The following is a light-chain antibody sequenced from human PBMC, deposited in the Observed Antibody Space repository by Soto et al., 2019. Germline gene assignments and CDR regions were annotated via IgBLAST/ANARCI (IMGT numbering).Light chain of an antibody. CDR3: QHYNSYPWT. CDR2: DAS. J-gene: IGKJ1*01. Sequence: IQMAQSPSTLSATVEDRVTISCRASQSISSWLAWYQQKPGKAPKLLIYDASSLESGVPSRFSGSGSGTEFTLTISSLQPDDFAPYYCQHYNSYPWTSGQGAKADIK. CDR1: QSISSW. V-gene: IGKV1-5*01.